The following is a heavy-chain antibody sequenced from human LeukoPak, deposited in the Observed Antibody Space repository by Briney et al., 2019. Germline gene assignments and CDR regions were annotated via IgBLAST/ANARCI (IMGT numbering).Heavy chain of an antibody. CDR1: GFTFSTYW. D-gene: IGHD6-13*01. V-gene: IGHV3-7*05. Sequence: GGSLRLSCTASGFTFSTYWMSWVRQTPEKGLEWVANIKEDGSEEVYVDSVKGRFTISRDNAKSSLYLQMNSLRTEDTAVYYCARDPYSRSWSYGMDVWGQGTTVTVSS. CDR2: IKEDGSEE. CDR3: ARDPYSRSWSYGMDV. J-gene: IGHJ6*02.